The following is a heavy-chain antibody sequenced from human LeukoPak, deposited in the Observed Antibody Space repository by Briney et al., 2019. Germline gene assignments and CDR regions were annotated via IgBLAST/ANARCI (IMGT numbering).Heavy chain of an antibody. CDR1: GGSIRSDDYY. V-gene: IGHV4-30-4*01. CDR3: ATVVVVAAPNYYYYATDV. CDR2: TFYTGNT. J-gene: IGHJ6*02. D-gene: IGHD2-15*01. Sequence: SETLSLTCTVSGGSIRSDDYYWSWIRQPPGKGLEGIGYTFYTGNTHYNPSLQSRVTFSVDTSKNQFSLTLSSVTAANTAVYFCATVVVVAAPNYYYYATDVWGQGTTVTVSS.